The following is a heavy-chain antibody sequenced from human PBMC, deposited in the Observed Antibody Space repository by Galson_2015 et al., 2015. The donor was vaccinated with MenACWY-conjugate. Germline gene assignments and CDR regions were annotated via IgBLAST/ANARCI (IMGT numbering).Heavy chain of an antibody. CDR3: ARVAVAGTSPLSVAWYFDL. Sequence: SVKVSCKASEYTFTSYYMHWVRQAPGQGLEWMGIINPSGGSTSYAQKFQGRVTMTRDTSTSTVSMELSSLRSEDTAVYYCARVAVAGTSPLSVAWYFDLWGRGTLVTVSS. CDR2: INPSGGST. D-gene: IGHD6-19*01. J-gene: IGHJ2*01. CDR1: EYTFTSYY. V-gene: IGHV1-46*01.